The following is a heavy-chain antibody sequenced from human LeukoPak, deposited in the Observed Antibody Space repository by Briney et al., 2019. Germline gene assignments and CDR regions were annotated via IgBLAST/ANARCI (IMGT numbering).Heavy chain of an antibody. CDR2: IKAEAHGGTI. CDR3: TTDGVGVEGATYDN. CDR1: GFTFINAW. Sequence: GESLRLSCAASGFTFINAWMAWVRQAPGKGLEWVGRIKAEAHGGTIEYAAPVKGRFTISRDDSKNTLYLQMNSLKTEDTAVYYCTTDGVGVEGATYDNWGQGTLVSVSS. V-gene: IGHV3-15*01. D-gene: IGHD1-26*01. J-gene: IGHJ4*02.